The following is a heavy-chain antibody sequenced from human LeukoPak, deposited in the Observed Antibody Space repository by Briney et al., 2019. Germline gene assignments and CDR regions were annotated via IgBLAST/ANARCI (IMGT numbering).Heavy chain of an antibody. J-gene: IGHJ3*02. CDR3: ARGDQLVAATDVFDT. D-gene: IGHD2-15*01. CDR1: GFSLSPTGEA. V-gene: IGHV2-5*02. Sequence: SGPTLAQPTQTLTLTCSFSGFSLSPTGEAVAWIRQPPGKALEWLTLIYWDADARYSPSLRSRVTLTKDSSKQEVVFIMTYMDPVDTATYYCARGDQLVAATDVFDTWGPGTLVTVSS. CDR2: IYWDADA.